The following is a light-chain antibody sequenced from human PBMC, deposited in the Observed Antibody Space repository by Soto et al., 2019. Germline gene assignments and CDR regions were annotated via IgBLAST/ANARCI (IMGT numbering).Light chain of an antibody. CDR1: QSVSSK. Sequence: EIVMTQSPATLSVSPGESATLSCGASQSVSSKLAWYQRKPGQALRLLIYGASTRATGIPARFSGSGSGAEFTLTISSLQSEDFAIYYCQQYNNWPWTFGQGTKVDIK. CDR3: QQYNNWPWT. CDR2: GAS. V-gene: IGKV3-15*01. J-gene: IGKJ1*01.